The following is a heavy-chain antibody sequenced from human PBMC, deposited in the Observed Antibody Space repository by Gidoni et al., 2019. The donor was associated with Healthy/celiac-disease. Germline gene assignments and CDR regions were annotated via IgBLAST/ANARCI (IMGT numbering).Heavy chain of an antibody. D-gene: IGHD2-15*01. CDR1: GGRFSSYA. Sequence: QVQLVQSGAEVEKPGSWVRVSCKAAGGRFSSYAISVVRQATGQGREWMGGIIPSFGTANYAQKFQGRVTITADEYTSTAYMELSSLRSEDTAVYYCTRAVGLYCSGGSCYSYYYYMDVWGKGTTVTVSS. J-gene: IGHJ6*03. CDR3: TRAVGLYCSGGSCYSYYYYMDV. V-gene: IGHV1-69*01. CDR2: IIPSFGTA.